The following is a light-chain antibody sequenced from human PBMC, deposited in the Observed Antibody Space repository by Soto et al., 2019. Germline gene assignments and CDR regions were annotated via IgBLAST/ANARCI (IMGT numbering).Light chain of an antibody. CDR2: AAS. J-gene: IGKJ5*01. CDR3: QQSYDTPIT. V-gene: IGKV1-39*01. Sequence: DIQMTQSPSSLSASVGDRVTITCRASQSVQYYLIWYQQRPGEAPNLLIYAASYLQSGVPSRFSGSGSGTDFALTISSLQPEDFANYYCQQSYDTPITFGQGTRLEIK. CDR1: QSVQYY.